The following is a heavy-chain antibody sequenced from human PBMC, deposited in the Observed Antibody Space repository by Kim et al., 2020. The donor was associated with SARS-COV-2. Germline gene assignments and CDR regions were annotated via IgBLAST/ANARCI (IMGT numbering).Heavy chain of an antibody. CDR2: ILKTSEGGPA. CDR1: GFRFSNAW. CDR3: TSRIVTTNDN. Sequence: GGSLRLSCVASGFRFSNAWMNWVRQAPGKGPEWIGRILKTSEGGPAEYIAPVKGRFTISRDDSKSTLYLEMNSLRTEDTGVYYCTSRIVTTNDNWGQGTLVTVSS. V-gene: IGHV3-15*01. J-gene: IGHJ4*02. D-gene: IGHD2-15*01.